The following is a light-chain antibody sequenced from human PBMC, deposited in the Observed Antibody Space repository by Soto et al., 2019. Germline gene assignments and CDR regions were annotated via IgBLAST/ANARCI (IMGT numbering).Light chain of an antibody. CDR1: QGIRND. J-gene: IGKJ5*01. V-gene: IGKV1-17*01. CDR3: LQHNSYPPIT. CDR2: AAS. Sequence: DIQMTQSPSSLSASVGDRVTITCRASQGIRNDLGWYQQKPGKAPKRLIYAASSLQSGVPSRFSGSESETKFTPTNSILQHEDFATFYCLQHNSYPPITFGQGTRLEIK.